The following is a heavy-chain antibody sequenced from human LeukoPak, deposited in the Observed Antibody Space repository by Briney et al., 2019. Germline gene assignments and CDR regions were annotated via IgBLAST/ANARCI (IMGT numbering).Heavy chain of an antibody. V-gene: IGHV4-59*01. CDR1: GGSMSSYY. CDR3: ARHTHSIARYYFDY. D-gene: IGHD6-13*01. Sequence: TPSETLSLTCTVSGGSMSSYYWSWVRQPPGKGLEWIGHIYSSESTNYNPSLKSRVTISVDTSNNQFSLRLSSVTAAATAVYYCARHTHSIARYYFDYWGQGTLVTVSS. CDR2: IYSSEST. J-gene: IGHJ4*02.